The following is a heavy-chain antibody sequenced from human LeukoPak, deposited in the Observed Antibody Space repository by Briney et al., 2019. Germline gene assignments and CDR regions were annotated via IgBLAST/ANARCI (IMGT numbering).Heavy chain of an antibody. Sequence: GGSLRLSCAASGFTFSSYAMSWVRQAPGKGLEWVSAISGSGGSTYYADSVKGRFTISRDNSKNTLYLQMNSLRAEDTAVYYCAKKSRPYYYDSSAYPLDYWGQGTLVTVSS. V-gene: IGHV3-23*01. CDR3: AKKSRPYYYDSSAYPLDY. CDR1: GFTFSSYA. D-gene: IGHD3-22*01. CDR2: ISGSGGST. J-gene: IGHJ4*02.